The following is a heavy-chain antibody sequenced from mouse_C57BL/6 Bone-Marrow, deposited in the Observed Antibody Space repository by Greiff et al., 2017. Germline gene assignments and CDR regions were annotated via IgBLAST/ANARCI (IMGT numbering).Heavy chain of an antibody. CDR1: GYAFSSSW. Sequence: QVQLQQSGPELVKPGASVKISCKASGYAFSSSWMNWVKQRPGKGLEWIGRIYPGDGDTNYNGKFKGKATLTADKSSSTAYMQLSSLTSEDSAVYFCARAYYYGSRYFDGWGTGTTVTVSS. V-gene: IGHV1-82*01. CDR2: IYPGDGDT. CDR3: ARAYYYGSRYFDG. J-gene: IGHJ1*03. D-gene: IGHD1-1*01.